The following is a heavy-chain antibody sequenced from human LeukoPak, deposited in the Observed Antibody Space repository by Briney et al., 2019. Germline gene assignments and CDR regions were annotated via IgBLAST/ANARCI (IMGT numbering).Heavy chain of an antibody. CDR2: IFYSGST. V-gene: IGHV4-59*11. Sequence: PSETLSLTCTVSGGSISSHYWSWIRQPPGKGLEWIGYIFYSGSTNYNPSLKSRVTISVDTSKNQFSLKLSSVTAADTAVYYCARDVSAGGLDYWGQGTLVTVSS. CDR1: GGSISSHY. J-gene: IGHJ4*02. CDR3: ARDVSAGGLDY. D-gene: IGHD2-15*01.